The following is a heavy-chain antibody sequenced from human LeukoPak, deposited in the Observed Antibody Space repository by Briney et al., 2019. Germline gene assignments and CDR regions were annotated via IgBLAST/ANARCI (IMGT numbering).Heavy chain of an antibody. CDR2: IYYSGST. Sequence: SETLSLTCTVSGDSISSSSYYWGWIRQPPGKGLEWIGSIYYSGSTYYNLSLKSRVTMSVDTSKNQFSLKLSSVTAADTAVYYCARHGGVGVIPDFDYWGPGTLVTVSS. J-gene: IGHJ4*02. CDR1: GDSISSSSYY. V-gene: IGHV4-39*01. CDR3: ARHGGVGVIPDFDY. D-gene: IGHD2-8*02.